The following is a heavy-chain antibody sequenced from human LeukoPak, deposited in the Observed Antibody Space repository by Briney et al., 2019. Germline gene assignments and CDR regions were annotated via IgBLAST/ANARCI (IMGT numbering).Heavy chain of an antibody. V-gene: IGHV1-2*02. CDR3: ARDQVRGERPLYGFDV. J-gene: IGHJ3*01. D-gene: IGHD2-21*01. Sequence: ASVKVSCKSSGYTFTDYYIHWVRQPPGQGPELMGWINPNSGDTNYAPKFHGRVPMTRDTSISTAYMELRRPRSDDTAVYCCARDQVRGERPLYGFDVWGQGTMVTVSS. CDR1: GYTFTDYY. CDR2: INPNSGDT.